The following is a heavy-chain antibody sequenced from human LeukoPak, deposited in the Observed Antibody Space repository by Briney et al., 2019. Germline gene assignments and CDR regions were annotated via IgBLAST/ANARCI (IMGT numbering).Heavy chain of an antibody. CDR2: INSDGSST. J-gene: IGHJ3*02. Sequence: GGPLRLSCAASGFTFRSYWMHWVRQAPGKGLVWVSRINSDGSSTSYADSVKGRFTISRDNAKNTLYLQMNSLRAEDTAVYYCAREQGYCSSTSCYVGAFDIWGQGTMVTVSS. CDR3: AREQGYCSSTSCYVGAFDI. CDR1: GFTFRSYW. D-gene: IGHD2-2*01. V-gene: IGHV3-74*01.